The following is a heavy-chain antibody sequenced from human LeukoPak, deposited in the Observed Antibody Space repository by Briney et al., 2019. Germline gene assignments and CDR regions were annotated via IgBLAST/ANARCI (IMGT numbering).Heavy chain of an antibody. CDR1: GGTFISYA. CDR3: ARDGGSRSTMAKYLLDY. J-gene: IGHJ4*02. D-gene: IGHD2/OR15-2a*01. CDR2: IIPIFGTA. V-gene: IGHV1-69*13. Sequence: SVKVSCKASGGTFISYAISWVRQPPGQGLDWMGGIIPIFGTAHYAQKFQGRVPITADESTSTAYMELNSLSSGGPAVDYCARDGGSRSTMAKYLLDYWGQGTLVTVSS.